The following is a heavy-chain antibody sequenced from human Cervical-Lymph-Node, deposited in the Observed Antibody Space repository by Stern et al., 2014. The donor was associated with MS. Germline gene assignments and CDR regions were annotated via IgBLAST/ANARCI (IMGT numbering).Heavy chain of an antibody. CDR1: GFTFSSYA. V-gene: IGHV3-23*04. CDR3: AKEGILVASFDY. D-gene: IGHD6-19*01. Sequence: EVQLVESGGSLVQPGGSLRLSCAASGFTFSSYAMSWVRQAPGKGLEWVSAISGSGNSTYYAVSVKGRFTISRDNSKNTLYLQMNSLRADDTAVYYCAKEGILVASFDYWGQGTLVTVSS. J-gene: IGHJ4*02. CDR2: ISGSGNST.